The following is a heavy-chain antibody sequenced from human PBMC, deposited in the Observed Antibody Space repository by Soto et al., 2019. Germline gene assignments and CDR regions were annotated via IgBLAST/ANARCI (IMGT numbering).Heavy chain of an antibody. CDR1: GYTFTSYY. D-gene: IGHD3-3*01. CDR2: INPSGGST. CDR3: ARGRGHDFWSGYFPYYYYMDV. J-gene: IGHJ6*03. V-gene: IGHV1-46*03. Sequence: GASVKVSCKASGYTFTSYYMHWVRQAPGQGLEWMGIINPSGGSTSYAQKFQGRVTMTRDTSTSTVYMELSSLRSEDTAVYYCARGRGHDFWSGYFPYYYYMDVWGKGTTVTVSS.